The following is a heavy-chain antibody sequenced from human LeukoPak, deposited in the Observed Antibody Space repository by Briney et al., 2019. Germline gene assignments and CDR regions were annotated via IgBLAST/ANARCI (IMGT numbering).Heavy chain of an antibody. D-gene: IGHD3-3*01. CDR2: INPNSGGT. CDR1: GYTFTGYY. J-gene: IGHJ4*02. Sequence: GASVKVSCKASGYTFTGYYMHWVRQAPGQGLEWMGWINPNSGGTNYAQKFQGRVTMTRDTSISTAYMELSRLRSDDTAVYYCARPYDFWSGYYPGYYFDYWGQGTLVTVSS. CDR3: ARPYDFWSGYYPGYYFDY. V-gene: IGHV1-2*02.